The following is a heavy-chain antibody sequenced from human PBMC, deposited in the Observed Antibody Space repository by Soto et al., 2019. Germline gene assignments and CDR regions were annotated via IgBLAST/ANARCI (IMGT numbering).Heavy chain of an antibody. D-gene: IGHD5-12*01. V-gene: IGHV3-30-3*01. CDR1: GFTFSNYA. CDR3: ARPGGISGYWYYHDYGMDV. J-gene: IGHJ6*02. Sequence: QVQLVESGGGVVQPGRSLRLSCAASGFTFSNYAMHWVRQAPGKGLEWVAVISHDGSNTYYADSVKGRFTISRDDSKSTLYVQMNSVSAEDTAAYYCARPGGISGYWYYHDYGMDVWGQSTTVNGSS. CDR2: ISHDGSNT.